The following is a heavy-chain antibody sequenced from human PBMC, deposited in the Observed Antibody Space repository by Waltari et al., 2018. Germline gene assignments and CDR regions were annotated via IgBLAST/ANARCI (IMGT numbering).Heavy chain of an antibody. Sequence: QLQLQESGPGLVKPSETLSLTCTVSRSSIRNNNYYWGWVRQPPGKGLEWIGSFYKSGTTYNNPSLKSRVTRSVDTSNNQFSLKLNSGTAADTAVYYCVRGYPDIVATISDYWGQGTLVIVSS. V-gene: IGHV4-39*07. CDR2: FYKSGTT. CDR1: RSSIRNNNYY. J-gene: IGHJ4*02. CDR3: VRGYPDIVATISDY. D-gene: IGHD5-12*01.